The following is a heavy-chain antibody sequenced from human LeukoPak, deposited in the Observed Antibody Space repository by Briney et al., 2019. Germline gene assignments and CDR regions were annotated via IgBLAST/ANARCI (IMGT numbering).Heavy chain of an antibody. D-gene: IGHD2-2*01. CDR3: ARDGPIVVVPAAIPGYYYYGMDV. J-gene: IGHJ6*04. CDR2: IYYSGST. V-gene: IGHV4-61*01. CDR1: GASVSSGSYY. Sequence: SETLSRTSTVSGASVSSGSYYWSWIRQPPGKRLEWIGYIYYSGSTNYNPSLKTRTTISVDTSKNQFFLKLSSVTAADTAVYYCARDGPIVVVPAAIPGYYYYGMDVWGKGTTVTVSS.